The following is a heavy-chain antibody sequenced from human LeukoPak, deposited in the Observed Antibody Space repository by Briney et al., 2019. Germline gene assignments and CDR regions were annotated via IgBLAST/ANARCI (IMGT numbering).Heavy chain of an antibody. V-gene: IGHV3-23*01. D-gene: IGHD3-10*01. CDR2: VSGSGGST. CDR1: GFTFSSYS. CDR3: AKDRGVHYYGSERGLYNWFDP. Sequence: GGSLRLSCAASGFTFSSYSMNWVRQAPGRGLEWVSAVSGSGGSTYYADSVKGRFTISRDNSKNTLYLQMNSLRAEDTAVYYCAKDRGVHYYGSERGLYNWFDPWGQGTLVTVSS. J-gene: IGHJ5*02.